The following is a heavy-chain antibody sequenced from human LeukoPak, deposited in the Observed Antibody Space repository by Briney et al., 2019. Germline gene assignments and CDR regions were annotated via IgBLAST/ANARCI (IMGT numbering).Heavy chain of an antibody. J-gene: IGHJ4*02. CDR2: IIPILGIA. CDR1: GGTFSSYA. Sequence: ASVKVSCKASGGTFSSYAISWVRQAPGQGLEWMGRIIPILGIANYAQKFQGRVTITADKSTSTAYMELSSLRSEYTAVYYCARSPPPTTGHFDYWGQGTLVTVSS. CDR3: ARSPPPTTGHFDY. D-gene: IGHD2-8*02. V-gene: IGHV1-69*04.